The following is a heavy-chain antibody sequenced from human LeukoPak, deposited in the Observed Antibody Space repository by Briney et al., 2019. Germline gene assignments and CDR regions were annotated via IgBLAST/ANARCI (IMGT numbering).Heavy chain of an antibody. CDR2: IYYSGST. D-gene: IGHD4-17*01. J-gene: IGHJ4*02. Sequence: PSETLSLTCTVSGGSISSYYWSWIRQPPGKGLEWIGYIYYSGSTNYNPSLKSRVTISVGTSKNQFSLKLSSVTAADTAVYYCARVPDYGDYHRYFDYWGQGTLVTVSS. V-gene: IGHV4-59*01. CDR1: GGSISSYY. CDR3: ARVPDYGDYHRYFDY.